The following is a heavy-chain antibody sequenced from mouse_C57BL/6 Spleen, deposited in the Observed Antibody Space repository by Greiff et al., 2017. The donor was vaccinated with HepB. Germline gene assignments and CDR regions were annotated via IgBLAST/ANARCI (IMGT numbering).Heavy chain of an antibody. J-gene: IGHJ3*01. V-gene: IGHV1-26*01. CDR2: INPNNGGT. Sequence: EVQLQQSGPELVKPGASVKISCKASGYTFTDYYMNWVKQSHGKSLEWIGDINPNNGGTSYNQKFKGKATLTVDKSSSTAYMELRSLTSEDSAVYYCARRSQSYGSFAYWGQGTLVTVSA. D-gene: IGHD1-1*01. CDR1: GYTFTDYY. CDR3: ARRSQSYGSFAY.